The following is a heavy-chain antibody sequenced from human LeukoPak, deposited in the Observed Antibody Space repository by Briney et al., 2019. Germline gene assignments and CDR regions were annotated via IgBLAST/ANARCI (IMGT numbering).Heavy chain of an antibody. J-gene: IGHJ4*02. CDR2: IYSRGST. CDR3: ARGRGYSGYQTWLHSSVSSHFDY. D-gene: IGHD5-12*01. Sequence: PSETLSLTCTVSVGSINNYYWSWIRQPAGKGLEWIGHIYSRGSTNYNPSLKSRVTMSVDTSKNQFSLKLSSVTAADTAVYYCARGRGYSGYQTWLHSSVSSHFDYWGQGTLVTVSS. V-gene: IGHV4-4*07. CDR1: VGSINNYY.